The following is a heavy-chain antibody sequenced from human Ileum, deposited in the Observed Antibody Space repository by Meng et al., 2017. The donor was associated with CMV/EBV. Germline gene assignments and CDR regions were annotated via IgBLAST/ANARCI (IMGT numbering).Heavy chain of an antibody. CDR3: AREGGYDRRYFDY. J-gene: IGHJ4*02. V-gene: IGHV4-30-4*08. Sequence: SETLSLTCPVSGDSITSGDYYWSWIRQPPGKGREWIGNIYSSRTAYYNPSLKTAISIDTSKNQFSLRLTSVTAADTAVYYFAREGGYDRRYFDYWGQGSLVTVSS. CDR1: GDSITSGDYY. CDR2: IYSSRTA. D-gene: IGHD5-12*01.